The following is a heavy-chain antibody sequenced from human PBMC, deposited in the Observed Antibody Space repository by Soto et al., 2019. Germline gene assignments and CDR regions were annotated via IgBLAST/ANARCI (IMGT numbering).Heavy chain of an antibody. CDR1: GFTVSNYA. CDR2: TSSNGDYT. Sequence: GGSLTLSCAVSGFTVSNYAMTWVRQPPGKGLEWVSTTSSNGDYTYYSNSVKGRFTVYRDNSKDAPFLEMSSLRAEDTAVYYCAKDSMSVAVSASRVYGMDVWGQGTTVTVSS. J-gene: IGHJ6*02. CDR3: AKDSMSVAVSASRVYGMDV. D-gene: IGHD2-2*01. V-gene: IGHV3-23*01.